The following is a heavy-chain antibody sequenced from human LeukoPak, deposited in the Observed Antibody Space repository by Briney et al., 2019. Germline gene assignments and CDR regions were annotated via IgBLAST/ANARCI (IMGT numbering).Heavy chain of an antibody. CDR2: IRSKAYGETA. V-gene: IGHV3-49*03. D-gene: IGHD1-1*01. CDR1: GFTFGDYA. J-gene: IGHJ4*02. Sequence: GGSLRLSCTASGFTFGDYAMSRIRQAPGKGLEWVGFIRSKAYGETADHAASVKGRFTISRDDSKAIAYLQMNSLKTEDTAVYHCTRDRGAYNLYDYWGQGTPVTVSS. CDR3: TRDRGAYNLYDY.